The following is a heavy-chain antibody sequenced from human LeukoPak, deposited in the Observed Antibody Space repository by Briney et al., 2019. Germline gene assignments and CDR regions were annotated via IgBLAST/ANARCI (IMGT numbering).Heavy chain of an antibody. CDR3: AADPELYCSGGSCYSNWFDP. CDR2: IVLGSGNT. V-gene: IGHV1-58*01. J-gene: IGHJ5*02. CDR1: GFIFLSSA. D-gene: IGHD2-15*01. Sequence: SVKVSCKASGFIFLSSAVQWVRQARGQRLEWIGWIVLGSGNTNYAQKFQERVTITRDMTTNTAYMELSSLRSEDTAVYYCAADPELYCSGGSCYSNWFDPWGQGTLVTVSS.